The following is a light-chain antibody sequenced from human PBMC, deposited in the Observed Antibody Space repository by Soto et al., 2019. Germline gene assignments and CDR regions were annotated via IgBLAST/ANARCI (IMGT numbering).Light chain of an antibody. J-gene: IGLJ3*02. CDR1: SSDVGDYNY. CDR3: CSFAGSYTFWV. Sequence: LTQPRSVSGSPGQSVTISCTGTSSDVGDYNYVSWYQQYPGKAPKLVIYDVSKRPSGVPDRFSGSKSGNTASLTISGLQAEDEADYYCCSFAGSYTFWVFGGGTKLTVL. CDR2: DVS. V-gene: IGLV2-11*01.